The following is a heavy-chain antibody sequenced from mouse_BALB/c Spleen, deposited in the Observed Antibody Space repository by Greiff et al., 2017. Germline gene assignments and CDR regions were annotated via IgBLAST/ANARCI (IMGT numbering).Heavy chain of an antibody. D-gene: IGHD2-14*01. Sequence: EVMLVESGPGLVKPSQSLSLTCTVTGYSITSDYAWNWIRQFPGNKLEWMGYISYSGSTSYNPSLKSRISITRDTSKNQFFLQLNSVTTEDTATYYCARYENAMDYWGQGTSVTVSS. CDR1: GYSITSDYA. V-gene: IGHV3-2*02. J-gene: IGHJ4*01. CDR2: ISYSGST. CDR3: ARYENAMDY.